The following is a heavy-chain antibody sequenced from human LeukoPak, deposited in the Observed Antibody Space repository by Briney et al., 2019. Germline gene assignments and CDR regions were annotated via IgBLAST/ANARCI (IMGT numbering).Heavy chain of an antibody. Sequence: PGGSLRLSCAASGFTFNTYAMTWVRQAPGKGLEWVSTISASGGSTYYADSVKGRFTISRDNAKNSLYLQMNSLRADDAAVYYCARDLRLWGQGTLVTVSS. V-gene: IGHV3-23*01. CDR1: GFTFNTYA. J-gene: IGHJ4*02. CDR3: ARDLRL. CDR2: ISASGGST.